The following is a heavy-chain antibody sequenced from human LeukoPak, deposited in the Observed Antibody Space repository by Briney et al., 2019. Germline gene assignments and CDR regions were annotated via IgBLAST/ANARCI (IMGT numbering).Heavy chain of an antibody. V-gene: IGHV4-59*12. J-gene: IGHJ4*02. CDR3: ARRTGTYYYDSSGYSPWRYYFDY. D-gene: IGHD3-22*01. Sequence: SETLSPTCTVSGGSISSYYWSWIRQPPGKGLEWIGFIYYSGSTNYNPSLKSRVTISVDTSKNQFSLKLSSVTAADTAVFYCARRTGTYYYDSSGYSPWRYYFDYWGQGTLVTVSS. CDR2: IYYSGST. CDR1: GGSISSYY.